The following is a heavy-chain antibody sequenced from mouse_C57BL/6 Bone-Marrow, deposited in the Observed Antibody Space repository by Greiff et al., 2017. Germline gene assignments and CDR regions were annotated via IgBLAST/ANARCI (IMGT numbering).Heavy chain of an antibody. CDR3: ARSLCTTVGGGFAY. CDR2: INPGSGGT. J-gene: IGHJ3*01. D-gene: IGHD1-1*01. Sequence: VQLQQSGAELVRPGTSVKVSCKASGYAFTNYLIEWVKQRPGQGLEWIGVINPGSGGTNYNEKFKGKATLTADKSSSTAYMQLSSLTSEDSAVYFWARSLCTTVGGGFAYWGKGTLVTVYA. V-gene: IGHV1-54*01. CDR1: GYAFTNYL.